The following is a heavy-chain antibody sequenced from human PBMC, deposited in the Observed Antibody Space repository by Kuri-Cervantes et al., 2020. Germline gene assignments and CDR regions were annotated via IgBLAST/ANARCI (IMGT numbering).Heavy chain of an antibody. D-gene: IGHD4-17*01. CDR2: IYSGGST. J-gene: IGHJ6*03. Sequence: GESLKISCVASGFTVSSSYMTWVRQAPEKGLEWVSVIYSGGSTYYADSVKGRFTMSRDNSKNTVYLQMNSLRAEDTAVYYCARVKSHGDYYYYYYMDVWGKGTTVTVSS. V-gene: IGHV3-53*01. CDR3: ARVKSHGDYYYYYYMDV. CDR1: GFTVSSSY.